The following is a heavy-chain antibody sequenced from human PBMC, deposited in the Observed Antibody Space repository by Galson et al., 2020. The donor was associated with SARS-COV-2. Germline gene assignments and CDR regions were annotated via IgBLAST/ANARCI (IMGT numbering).Heavy chain of an antibody. V-gene: IGHV3-7*01. CDR1: GFTFSSYW. CDR3: ARDNVRARAGTGSDY. J-gene: IGHJ4*02. CDR2: IKQDGSEK. Sequence: GGSLRLSCAASGFTFSSYWMSWVRQAPGKGLEWVANIKQDGSEKYYVDSVKGRFTISRDNAKNSLYLQMNTLRVDDTALYYCARDNVRARAGTGSDYWGQGTLVTVSS. D-gene: IGHD3-10*02.